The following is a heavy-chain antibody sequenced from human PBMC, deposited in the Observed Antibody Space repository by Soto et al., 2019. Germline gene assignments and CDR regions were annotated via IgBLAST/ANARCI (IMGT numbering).Heavy chain of an antibody. CDR1: GFTFSTYA. CDR2: INAIGGGA. CDR3: VKERGPLKSIYYFDY. Sequence: EAHLLESGGDLVQPGGSLRLSCAASGFTFSTYAMSWVRQGPWKGLAWVSAINAIGGGATYADSVRVRFTISRDNSTNTLYLQMTILRAEDTAVYYSVKERGPLKSIYYFDYCGRGTLVIVSS. D-gene: IGHD3-16*01. V-gene: IGHV3-23*01. J-gene: IGHJ4*02.